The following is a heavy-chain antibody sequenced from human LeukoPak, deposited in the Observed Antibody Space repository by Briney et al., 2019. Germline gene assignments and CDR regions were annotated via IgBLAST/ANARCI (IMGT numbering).Heavy chain of an antibody. CDR1: GFTFSSYA. CDR2: ITSRGSNT. V-gene: IGHV3-23*01. D-gene: IGHD6-19*01. CDR3: AKPSSTGWHVDS. J-gene: IGHJ4*02. Sequence: PGGSLRLSCAASGFTFSSYAMSWVRQAPGKGLEWVSEITSRGSNTYYADSVKGRLAISRDNSKKTLYLQMNSLRAEDTAIYYCAKPSSTGWHVDSWGQGTLVTVSS.